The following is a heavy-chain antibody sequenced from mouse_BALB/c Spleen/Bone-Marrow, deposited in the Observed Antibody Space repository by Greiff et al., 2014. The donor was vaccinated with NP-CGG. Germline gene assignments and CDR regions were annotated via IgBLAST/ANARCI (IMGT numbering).Heavy chain of an antibody. Sequence: QVQLQQSGAELVRPGSSVKISCKASGYAFSTYWMNWVKQRPGQGLEWIGQIYPGEGATNYNGKFKGKATLTADRSSSTASMQLSSLTSEDSAVYFCARVGFSFDYWGQGTTLTASS. J-gene: IGHJ2*01. CDR2: IYPGEGAT. CDR1: GYAFSTYW. CDR3: ARVGFSFDY. D-gene: IGHD3-1*01. V-gene: IGHV1-80*01.